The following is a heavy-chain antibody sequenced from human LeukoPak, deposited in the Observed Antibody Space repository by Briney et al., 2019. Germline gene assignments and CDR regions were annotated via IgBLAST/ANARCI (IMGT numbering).Heavy chain of an antibody. CDR2: IASDGSST. J-gene: IGHJ4*02. CDR3: ARGRPHGNDY. Sequence: GGSLRLSCAASGFTFSSYWMDWVRQAPGKGLVWVSRIASDGSSTTYADSVKGRFSISRDNAKNTLYLQMNSLRVEDTAVYYCARGRPHGNDYWGQGTLVTVSS. D-gene: IGHD4-23*01. CDR1: GFTFSSYW. V-gene: IGHV3-74*01.